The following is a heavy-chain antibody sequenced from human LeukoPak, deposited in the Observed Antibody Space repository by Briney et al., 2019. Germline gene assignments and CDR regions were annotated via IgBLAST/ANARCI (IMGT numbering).Heavy chain of an antibody. J-gene: IGHJ4*02. CDR3: ARGSSDNYFDY. CDR2: ISSTSTSI. V-gene: IGHV3-21*01. D-gene: IGHD3-22*01. CDR1: GFTFSSST. Sequence: NPGGSLRLSCAASGFTFSSSTMNWVRQAPGKGLEWVSSISSTSTSINYADSVRGRFTISRDNAKNSLYLQMSSLRAEDTAVYYCARGSSDNYFDYWGQGTLVTVSS.